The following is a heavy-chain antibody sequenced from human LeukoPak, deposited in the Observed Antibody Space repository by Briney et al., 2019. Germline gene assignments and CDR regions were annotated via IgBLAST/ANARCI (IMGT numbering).Heavy chain of an antibody. Sequence: GGSLRLSCAASGFTFSSYDMHWVLQATGKGLEWVSAIGTAGDTYYPGSVKGRFTISRENAKNSLYLQMNSLRAGDTAVYYCARAAGILTGYGMDVWGQGTTVTVSS. D-gene: IGHD3-9*01. CDR1: GFTFSSYD. CDR3: ARAAGILTGYGMDV. J-gene: IGHJ6*02. CDR2: IGTAGDT. V-gene: IGHV3-13*01.